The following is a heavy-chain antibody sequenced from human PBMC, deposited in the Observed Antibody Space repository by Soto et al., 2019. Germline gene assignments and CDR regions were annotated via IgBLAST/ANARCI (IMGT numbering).Heavy chain of an antibody. CDR2: IYYSGST. CDR3: ERVPSGMIVVVQPSEDYYYYGMDV. CDR1: GGSVSSGSYY. D-gene: IGHD3-22*01. Sequence: QVQLQESGPGLVKPSETLSLTCTVSGGSVSSGSYYWSWIRQPPGKGLEWIGYIYYSGSTNYNPSLKSRVTISVAPSKNQFSLKLSSVTAADTAAYYCERVPSGMIVVVQPSEDYYYYGMDVWGQGTTVTVSS. J-gene: IGHJ6*02. V-gene: IGHV4-61*01.